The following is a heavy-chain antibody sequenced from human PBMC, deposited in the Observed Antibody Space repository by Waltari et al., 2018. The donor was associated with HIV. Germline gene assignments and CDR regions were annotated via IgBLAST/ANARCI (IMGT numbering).Heavy chain of an antibody. D-gene: IGHD1-26*01. CDR3: ARVIGINGLDP. V-gene: IGHV3-7*01. Sequence: EVQLVESGGGLVQPGGSLRLSCAASGFTFSDFWMSWVRQSPGNGLELVATINTDGSKKDSVDSVKGRFTISRDNAKNSLYRQMSSLRVEDTALYYCARVIGINGLDPWGQGTQVSVSS. CDR2: INTDGSKK. J-gene: IGHJ5*02. CDR1: GFTFSDFW.